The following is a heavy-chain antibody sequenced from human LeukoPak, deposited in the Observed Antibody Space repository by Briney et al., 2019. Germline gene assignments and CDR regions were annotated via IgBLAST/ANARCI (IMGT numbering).Heavy chain of an antibody. V-gene: IGHV3-72*01. CDR2: IRNKANSYTT. CDR3: VRSGFCTTGVCYSDYFDR. J-gene: IGHJ4*02. CDR1: GFTSSDHY. D-gene: IGHD2-8*01. Sequence: PGGSLRLSCAASGFTSSDHYMDWVRQAPGKGLEWVGRIRNKANSYTTEYAASVKGRFSISTDESKKSLYLQMNSLKIEDTATYFCVRSGFCTTGVCYSDYFDRWGQGTPVTVSS.